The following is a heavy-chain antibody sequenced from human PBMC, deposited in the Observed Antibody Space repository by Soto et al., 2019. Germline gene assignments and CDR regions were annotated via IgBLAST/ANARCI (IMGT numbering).Heavy chain of an antibody. J-gene: IGHJ4*02. D-gene: IGHD2-8*01. Sequence: PGGSLRLSCAASGFTVSSYGMHWVRQAPGKGLEWVAVIWYDGSNKYYADSVKGRFTISRDNSKNTLYLQMNSLRSEDTAVYYCARSLGYCTNGVCSFDYWGQGTLVTVSS. V-gene: IGHV3-33*01. CDR1: GFTVSSYG. CDR3: ARSLGYCTNGVCSFDY. CDR2: IWYDGSNK.